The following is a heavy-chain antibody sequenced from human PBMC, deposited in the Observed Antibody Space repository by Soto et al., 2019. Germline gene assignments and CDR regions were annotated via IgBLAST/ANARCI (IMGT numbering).Heavy chain of an antibody. CDR3: ARDAFSSSTYYYYYGMDV. J-gene: IGHJ6*02. CDR2: IWYDGSNK. V-gene: IGHV3-33*01. D-gene: IGHD6-6*01. CDR1: GFTFSSYG. Sequence: QVQLVESGGGVVQPGRSLRLSCAASGFTFSSYGMHWVRQAPGKGLEWVAVIWYDGSNKYYADSVKGRFTISRDNSKNTLYLQMSSLRAEDTAVYYCARDAFSSSTYYYYYGMDVWGQGTTVTVSS.